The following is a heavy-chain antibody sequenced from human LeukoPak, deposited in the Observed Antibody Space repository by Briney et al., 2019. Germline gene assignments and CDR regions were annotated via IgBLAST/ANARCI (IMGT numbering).Heavy chain of an antibody. CDR2: INPNSGGT. D-gene: IGHD6-13*01. Sequence: ASVKVSCKASGYTFTGYYMHWVRQAPGQGLEWMGWINPNSGGTNYAQKFQGRVTMTRDTSISTAYMELSRLRSDDTAVYYCAREGIDIAAAGTANWFDPWGQGTLVTVSS. J-gene: IGHJ5*02. CDR3: AREGIDIAAAGTANWFDP. CDR1: GYTFTGYY. V-gene: IGHV1-2*02.